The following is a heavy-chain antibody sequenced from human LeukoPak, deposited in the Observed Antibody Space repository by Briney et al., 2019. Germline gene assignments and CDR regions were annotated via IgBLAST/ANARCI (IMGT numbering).Heavy chain of an antibody. V-gene: IGHV3-23*01. D-gene: IGHD1-26*01. CDR2: ISGSGGST. CDR3: AKGSGDYEYFDH. CDR1: GFTFSSYA. Sequence: GGSLRLSCAASGFTFSSYAMSWVRQAPGKRLEWVSAISGSGGSTYYADSVEGRFTISRDNSKNTLYLQVNSLRVEDTAVYYCAKGSGDYEYFDHWGQGTLVTVSS. J-gene: IGHJ4*02.